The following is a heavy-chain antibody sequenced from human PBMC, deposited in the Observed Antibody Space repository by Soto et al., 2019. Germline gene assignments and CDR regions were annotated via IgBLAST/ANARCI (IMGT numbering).Heavy chain of an antibody. V-gene: IGHV1-24*01. D-gene: IGHD2-2*01. J-gene: IGHJ4*02. CDR2: FDPEVDET. CDR1: GYTLPELS. CDR3: ATHLSDANFDH. Sequence: QVHLVQSGADVKKPGASVKVSCKVSGYTLPELSIHWVRQTPGKGLEWMGGFDPEVDETIYPQKFQDRVTMTEDTSSDTAYMELSSLTSKDTAMYYCATHLSDANFDHWGQGTLVTVSS.